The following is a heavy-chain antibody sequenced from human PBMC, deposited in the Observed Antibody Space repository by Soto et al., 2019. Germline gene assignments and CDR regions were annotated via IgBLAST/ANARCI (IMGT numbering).Heavy chain of an antibody. V-gene: IGHV1-2*04. CDR2: INPNSGGT. Sequence: ASVKVSCKASGYTFTGYYMHWVRQAPGQGLEWMGWINPNSGGTNYAQKFQGWVTMTRDTSFSTAYMELSRLRSDDTALYYCARGGSGYENYYGMDVWGQGTTVTVSS. CDR3: ARGGSGYENYYGMDV. D-gene: IGHD5-12*01. J-gene: IGHJ6*02. CDR1: GYTFTGYY.